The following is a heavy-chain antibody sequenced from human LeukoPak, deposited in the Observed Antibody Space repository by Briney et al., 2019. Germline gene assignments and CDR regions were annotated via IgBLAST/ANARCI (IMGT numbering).Heavy chain of an antibody. CDR2: IIPIFGTA. CDR3: AIFGAPRVGARQGVYYYMDV. V-gene: IGHV1-69*13. D-gene: IGHD3-3*01. CDR1: GGTFSSYA. J-gene: IGHJ6*03. Sequence: PLASVNVSCKASGGTFSSYAISWVRQAPGQGLEWMGGIIPIFGTANYAQKFQGRVTITADESTSTAYMELSSLRSEDTAVYYCAIFGAPRVGARQGVYYYMDVWGKGTTVTISS.